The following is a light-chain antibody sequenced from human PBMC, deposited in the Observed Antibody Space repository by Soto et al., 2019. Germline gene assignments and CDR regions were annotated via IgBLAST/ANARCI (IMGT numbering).Light chain of an antibody. J-gene: IGKJ1*01. V-gene: IGKV1-5*01. CDR3: QQYNSYSSM. CDR1: QSISSW. Sequence: DIQMTQYTSTLSASVGDRVTITCRASQSISSWLAWYQQKPGKAPKLLIYDASSLESGVPSRFSGSGSGTEFTLTISSLQPDDFATYYCQQYNSYSSMFGQGTKVDIK. CDR2: DAS.